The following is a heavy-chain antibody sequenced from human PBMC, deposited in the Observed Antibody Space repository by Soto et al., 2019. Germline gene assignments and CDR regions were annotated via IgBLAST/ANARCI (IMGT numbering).Heavy chain of an antibody. Sequence: GGSLRLSCAASGFTFSSYAMHWVRQAPGKGLEWVAVISYDGSNKYYADSVKGRYTISRDNSKNTLYLQMNSLRAEDTAVYYCARSDCSSTSCAYYYYGMDVWGQGTTVTVSS. CDR1: GFTFSSYA. D-gene: IGHD2-2*01. J-gene: IGHJ6*02. V-gene: IGHV3-30-3*01. CDR2: ISYDGSNK. CDR3: ARSDCSSTSCAYYYYGMDV.